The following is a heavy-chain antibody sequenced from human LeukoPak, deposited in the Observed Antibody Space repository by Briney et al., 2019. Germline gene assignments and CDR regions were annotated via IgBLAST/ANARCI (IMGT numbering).Heavy chain of an antibody. Sequence: ASVKVSCKASGYTFTGYYMHWVRQAPGQGLEWMGWINPNSGGTNYAQKFQGRVTMTRDTSISTAYMELSRLRSDDTAVYYCARGVGRYFDWLSFTYYYYGMDVWGQGTTVTVSS. D-gene: IGHD3-9*01. J-gene: IGHJ6*02. CDR1: GYTFTGYY. CDR2: INPNSGGT. V-gene: IGHV1-2*02. CDR3: ARGVGRYFDWLSFTYYYYGMDV.